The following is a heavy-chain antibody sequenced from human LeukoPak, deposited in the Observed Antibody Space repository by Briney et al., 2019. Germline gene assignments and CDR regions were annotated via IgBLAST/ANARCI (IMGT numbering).Heavy chain of an antibody. V-gene: IGHV1-46*01. CDR1: GYSFTSHY. Sequence: GASVKVSCKASGYSFTSHYMHWVRQAPGQGLEWMGLINPRGTATRYAESFQGRLTLTRDLSTSTDYMELSSLRSDDTAVYFCARDTSEGDYAWWFDPWGQGTQVTVAS. CDR2: INPRGTAT. J-gene: IGHJ5*02. D-gene: IGHD3-16*01. CDR3: ARDTSEGDYAWWFDP.